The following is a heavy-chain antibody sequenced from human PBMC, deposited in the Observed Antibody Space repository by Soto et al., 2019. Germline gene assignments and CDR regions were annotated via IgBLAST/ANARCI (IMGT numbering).Heavy chain of an antibody. Sequence: EVQLVESGGGLVQPGGSLRLSCAASGFTFSSSWMHWVRQAPGKGLVWVSRINSDGSSTSYADSVKGRFTISRDNAKNTLYLQMNSLRAEDTAVYYCARSSRYYYGSGSYSYYFDYWGQGTLVTVSS. V-gene: IGHV3-74*01. CDR3: ARSSRYYYGSGSYSYYFDY. D-gene: IGHD3-10*01. CDR1: GFTFSSSW. CDR2: INSDGSST. J-gene: IGHJ4*02.